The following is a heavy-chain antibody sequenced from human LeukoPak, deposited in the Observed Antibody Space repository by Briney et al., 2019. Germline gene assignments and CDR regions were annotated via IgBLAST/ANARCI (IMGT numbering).Heavy chain of an antibody. V-gene: IGHV4-39*01. CDR1: GVSISSSSYD. J-gene: IGHJ4*02. D-gene: IGHD3-10*01. CDR2: IYYSGST. Sequence: NSSETLSLTCTVSGVSISSSSYDWGWIRQPPGKGLEWIGSIYYSGSTYYNPSLKSRVTISVDTSKNQFSLKLSSVTAADTAVYYCARHGSVWFGELWVDDYWGQGTLVTVSS. CDR3: ARHGSVWFGELWVDDY.